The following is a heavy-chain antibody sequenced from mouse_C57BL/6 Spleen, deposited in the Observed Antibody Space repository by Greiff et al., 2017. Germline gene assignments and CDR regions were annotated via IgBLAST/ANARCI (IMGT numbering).Heavy chain of an antibody. Sequence: EVQGVESGGGLVKPGGSLKLSCAASGFTFSDYGMHWVRQAPEKGLEWVAYISSGSSTIYYAATVKGRFTISRDNAKNTLFLQMTSLRSEDTAMYYCARPGYYGSMDDWGQGTSVTVSS. J-gene: IGHJ4*01. V-gene: IGHV5-17*01. CDR2: ISSGSSTI. CDR3: ARPGYYGSMDD. CDR1: GFTFSDYG. D-gene: IGHD1-1*01.